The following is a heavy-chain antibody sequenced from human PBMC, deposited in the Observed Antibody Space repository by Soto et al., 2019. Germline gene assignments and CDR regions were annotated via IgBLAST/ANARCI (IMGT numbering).Heavy chain of an antibody. CDR1: GGSFSGYY. Sequence: QVQLQQWGAGLLKPSETLSLTCAVYGGSFSGYYWSWIRQPPGKGLEWIGEINHSGSTNYNPSLKSRVTISVDTSKNQFSLKLSSVTAADTAVYYCARGRYIWNDVLDWWGQGTLVTVSS. D-gene: IGHD1-20*01. CDR2: INHSGST. J-gene: IGHJ4*02. V-gene: IGHV4-34*01. CDR3: ARGRYIWNDVLDW.